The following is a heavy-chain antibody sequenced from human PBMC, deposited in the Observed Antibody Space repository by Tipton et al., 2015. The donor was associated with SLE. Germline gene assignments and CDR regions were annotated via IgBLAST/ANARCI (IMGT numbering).Heavy chain of an antibody. CDR3: ARDGYYYGFI. CDR2: IYYSGST. CDR1: GGSISSDY. Sequence: TLSLTCFVSGGSISSDYWSWIRQPPGKGLEWIGYIYYSGSTNYNPSLKSRVTISVDTSKNQFSLKLSSVTAADTAVYYCARDGYYYGFIWGQGTLVTVSS. J-gene: IGHJ4*02. D-gene: IGHD3-10*01. V-gene: IGHV4-59*01.